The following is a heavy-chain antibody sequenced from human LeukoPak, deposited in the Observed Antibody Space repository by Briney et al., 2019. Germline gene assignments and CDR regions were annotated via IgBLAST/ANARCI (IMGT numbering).Heavy chain of an antibody. CDR2: IRQDGDTK. D-gene: IGHD6-13*01. Sequence: GGSLRLSCAASGFPFNAYWMTWVRQAPGKGLEWVANIRQDGDTKYYVDSVKGRFTISRDNAMNSLYLQMNSLRAEDTAIYYCVRSLPYGTTWYGRSDFWGQGTLVTVSS. J-gene: IGHJ4*02. CDR3: VRSLPYGTTWYGRSDF. V-gene: IGHV3-7*03. CDR1: GFPFNAYW.